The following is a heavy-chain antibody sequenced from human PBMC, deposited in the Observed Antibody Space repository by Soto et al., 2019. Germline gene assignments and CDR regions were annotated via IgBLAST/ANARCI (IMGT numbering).Heavy chain of an antibody. CDR1: GGSISSSNW. Sequence: QVQLQESGPGLVKPSGTLSLTCAVSGGSISSSNWWRWVRQPPGKGLAWIGEIYHRGSTNYNPSLKSRVPISVDKSKNQFSLKLSSVTAADTAVYYCARVSGSYYYGMDVWGQGTTVTVSS. CDR3: ARVSGSYYYGMDV. D-gene: IGHD1-26*01. V-gene: IGHV4-4*02. J-gene: IGHJ6*02. CDR2: IYHRGST.